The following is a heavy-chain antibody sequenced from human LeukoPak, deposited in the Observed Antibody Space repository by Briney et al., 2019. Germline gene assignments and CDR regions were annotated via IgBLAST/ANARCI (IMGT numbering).Heavy chain of an antibody. Sequence: SVKVSCKASGYTFTSYGISWVRQAPGQGLEWMGRIIPILGIANYAQKFQGRVTITADKSTSTAYMELSSLRSEDTAVYYCASGHIVVVTSFDYWGQGTLVTVSS. D-gene: IGHD2-21*02. J-gene: IGHJ4*02. CDR3: ASGHIVVVTSFDY. V-gene: IGHV1-69*04. CDR2: IIPILGIA. CDR1: GYTFTSYG.